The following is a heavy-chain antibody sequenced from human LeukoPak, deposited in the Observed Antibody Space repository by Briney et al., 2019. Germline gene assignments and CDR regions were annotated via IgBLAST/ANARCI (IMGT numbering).Heavy chain of an antibody. D-gene: IGHD6-13*01. CDR2: IYYSGST. CDR1: GGSFSGYY. V-gene: IGHV4-59*01. J-gene: IGHJ5*02. Sequence: PSETLSLTCAVYGGSFSGYYWSWIRQPPGKGLEWIGYIYYSGSTNYNPSLKSRVTISVDTSKNQFSLKLSSVTAADTAVYYCARVRSIAAAGTDWFDPWGQGTLVTVSS. CDR3: ARVRSIAAAGTDWFDP.